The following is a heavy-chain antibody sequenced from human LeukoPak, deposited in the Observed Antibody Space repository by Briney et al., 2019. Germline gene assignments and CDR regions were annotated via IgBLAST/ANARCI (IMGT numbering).Heavy chain of an antibody. J-gene: IGHJ3*02. CDR1: GGSLSSYY. Sequence: SETLSLTCTVSGGSLSSYYWSWIRQPPGKGLEWIGYIYYSGSTNYNPSLKSRVTISVDTSKNQFSLKLSSVTAADTAVYYCARPRNQDDWGGDAFDIWGQGTMVTVSS. CDR3: ARPRNQDDWGGDAFDI. V-gene: IGHV4-59*01. CDR2: IYYSGST. D-gene: IGHD3-16*01.